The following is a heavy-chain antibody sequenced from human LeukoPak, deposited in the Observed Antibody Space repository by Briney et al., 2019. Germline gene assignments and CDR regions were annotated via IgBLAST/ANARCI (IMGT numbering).Heavy chain of an antibody. J-gene: IGHJ6*02. V-gene: IGHV4-4*07. CDR3: ARDIVVVPAAIPHYYYYYGMDV. CDR2: IYTSGST. D-gene: IGHD2-2*01. CDR1: GGSISSYY. Sequence: SETLSPTCTVSGGSISSYYWSWIRQPAGKGLEWIGRIYTSGSTNYNPSLKSRVTISVDTSKNQFSLKLSSVTAADTAVYYCARDIVVVPAAIPHYYYYYGMDVWGQGTTVTVSS.